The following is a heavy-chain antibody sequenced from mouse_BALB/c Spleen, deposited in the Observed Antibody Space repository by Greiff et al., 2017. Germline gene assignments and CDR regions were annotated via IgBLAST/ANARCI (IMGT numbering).Heavy chain of an antibody. CDR3: TRDPANYFDY. Sequence: EVHLVESGGGLVKPGGSLKLSCAASGFTFSSYTMSWVRQTPEKRLEWVATISSGGSYTYYPDSVKGRFTISRGNAKNTLYLQMSSLKSEDTAMYYCTRDPANYFDYWGQGTTLTVSS. V-gene: IGHV5-6-4*01. CDR2: ISSGGSYT. J-gene: IGHJ2*01. CDR1: GFTFSSYT.